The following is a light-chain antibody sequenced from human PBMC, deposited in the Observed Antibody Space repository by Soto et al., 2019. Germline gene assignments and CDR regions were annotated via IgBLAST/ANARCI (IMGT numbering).Light chain of an antibody. Sequence: EIVLTQSQAALSLSPGERATLSCRASQSVSSSYLAWYQQKPGQAPRLLIHGATTRATGIPARFSGSGSGTGFTPTTTSLQSEDFAVYYCQQYNNWPRPFAQGTKVKI. J-gene: IGKJ1*01. CDR2: GAT. V-gene: IGKV3-15*01. CDR3: QQYNNWPRP. CDR1: QSVSSSY.